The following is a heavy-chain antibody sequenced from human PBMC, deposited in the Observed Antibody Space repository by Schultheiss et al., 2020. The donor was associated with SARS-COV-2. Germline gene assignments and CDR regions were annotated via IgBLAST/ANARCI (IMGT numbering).Heavy chain of an antibody. D-gene: IGHD2-21*02. Sequence: SETLSLTCSVSGVSISSSTYFWVWIRQPPGKGLEWIGNFLYSASTNYNPSLKSRVSISVDTAKNQFSLKLSSVTAADTAVYYCARMGVVVTAIPPWGEYYYGMDVWGQGTTVTVSS. CDR3: ARMGVVVTAIPPWGEYYYGMDV. CDR2: FLYSAST. J-gene: IGHJ6*02. V-gene: IGHV4-39*07. CDR1: GVSISSSTYF.